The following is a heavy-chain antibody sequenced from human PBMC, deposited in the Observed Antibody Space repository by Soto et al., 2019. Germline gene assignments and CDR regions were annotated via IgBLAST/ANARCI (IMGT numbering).Heavy chain of an antibody. D-gene: IGHD3-3*01. CDR2: IYWDDDK. J-gene: IGHJ3*02. CDR1: GFSLSTSGVG. V-gene: IGHV2-5*02. CDR3: AHSVYDFWSGYLFAFDI. Sequence: SGPTLVKPTQTLTLTCTFSGFSLSTSGVGVGWIRQPPGKALEWLALIYWDDDKRYSPSLKSRLTITKDTSKNQVVLTMTNMDPVDTATYYCAHSVYDFWSGYLFAFDIWGQGTMVTVSS.